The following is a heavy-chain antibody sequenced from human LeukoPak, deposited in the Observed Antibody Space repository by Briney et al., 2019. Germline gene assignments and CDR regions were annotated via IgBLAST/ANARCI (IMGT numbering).Heavy chain of an antibody. Sequence: SQTLSLTCTVSGGSISSGDYYWSWIRQPPGKGLEWIGYIYYSGSTYYNPSLKSRVTISVDTSKNQFSLKLSSVTAADTAVYYCASRYCSSTSCPPLDYWGQGTLVTVSS. V-gene: IGHV4-30-4*01. CDR3: ASRYCSSTSCPPLDY. D-gene: IGHD2-2*01. J-gene: IGHJ4*02. CDR2: IYYSGST. CDR1: GGSISSGDYY.